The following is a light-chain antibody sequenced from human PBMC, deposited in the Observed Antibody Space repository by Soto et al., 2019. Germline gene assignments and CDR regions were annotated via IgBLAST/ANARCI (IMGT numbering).Light chain of an antibody. J-gene: IGKJ4*01. CDR3: QQTTSFPLT. CDR1: QGISSW. V-gene: IGKV1-12*01. CDR2: AAS. Sequence: DIQMTQSPSFVSASVGVRVTITCRASQGISSWLAWYQHKPGRAPKLLIHAASSLESGVPSRFSGSGSGTDFTRTISSLQPEDFATYYCQQTTSFPLTFGGGTKVEIK.